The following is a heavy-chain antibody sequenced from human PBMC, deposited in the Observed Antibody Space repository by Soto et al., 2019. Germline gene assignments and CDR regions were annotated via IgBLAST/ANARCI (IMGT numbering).Heavy chain of an antibody. CDR2: ISGSGGST. D-gene: IGHD6-19*01. CDR1: GFTFSSYA. J-gene: IGHJ4*02. Sequence: GGSLRLSCAASGFTFSSYAMSWVRQAPGKGLEWVSAISGSGGSTYYADSVKGRFTISRDNSKNTLYLQMNSLRAEDTAVYYCANGGVPYSSGYYFDYWGQGTLVTVSS. V-gene: IGHV3-23*01. CDR3: ANGGVPYSSGYYFDY.